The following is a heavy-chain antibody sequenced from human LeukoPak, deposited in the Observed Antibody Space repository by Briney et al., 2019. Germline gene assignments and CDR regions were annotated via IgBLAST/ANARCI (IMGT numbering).Heavy chain of an antibody. CDR3: AEDPWSSRSY. V-gene: IGHV3-21*01. J-gene: IGHJ4*02. CDR2: ISGSSSHI. Sequence: GGSLRLSCAASGFTFSSYSMNWVRQAPGKGLEWVSSISGSSSHIYYGDSVKGRFTISRDNAKNSVYLQMNSLRAEDTAVYYCAEDPWSSRSYWGQGTLVTVSS. CDR1: GFTFSSYS. D-gene: IGHD6-13*01.